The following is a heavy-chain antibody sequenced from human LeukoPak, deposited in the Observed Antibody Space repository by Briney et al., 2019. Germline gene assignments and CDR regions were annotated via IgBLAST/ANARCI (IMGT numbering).Heavy chain of an antibody. D-gene: IGHD4-17*01. CDR3: AKDTGMTPYYFDY. CDR2: ISGSGGST. J-gene: IGHJ4*02. Sequence: GGSLRLSRAASGFTFSSYAMSWVRQAPGKGLEWVSAISGSGGSTYYADSVKGRFTISRDNSKNTLYLQMNSLRAEDTAVYYCAKDTGMTPYYFDYWGQGTLVTVSS. CDR1: GFTFSSYA. V-gene: IGHV3-23*01.